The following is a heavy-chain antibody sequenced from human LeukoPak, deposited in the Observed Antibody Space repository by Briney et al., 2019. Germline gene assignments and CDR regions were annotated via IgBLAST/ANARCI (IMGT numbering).Heavy chain of an antibody. V-gene: IGHV3-21*01. CDR2: ISSSSGYI. Sequence: GGSLRLSCAASGFTFSSYSMNWVRQAPGKGLEWVSSISSSSGYIYYADSVKGRFTISRDNAKNSLYLQTNSLRAEDTAVYYCARDLNWETYWGQGTLVTVSS. CDR3: ARDLNWETY. CDR1: GFTFSSYS. D-gene: IGHD1-1*01. J-gene: IGHJ4*02.